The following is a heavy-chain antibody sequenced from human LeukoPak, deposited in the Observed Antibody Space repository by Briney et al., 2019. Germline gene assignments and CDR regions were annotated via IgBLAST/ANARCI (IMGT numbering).Heavy chain of an antibody. Sequence: SETLSLTCTVSGDSITNYFWTWIQQPAGKGLEWIGRIHTSGSTTYNPSLKSRVTMSVDTSNKQFSLKLTSVTAADTAVYYCAREGSLVIFDAFDIWGQGTTVTVSS. CDR1: GDSITNYF. J-gene: IGHJ3*02. D-gene: IGHD3-10*01. CDR3: AREGSLVIFDAFDI. CDR2: IHTSGST. V-gene: IGHV4-4*07.